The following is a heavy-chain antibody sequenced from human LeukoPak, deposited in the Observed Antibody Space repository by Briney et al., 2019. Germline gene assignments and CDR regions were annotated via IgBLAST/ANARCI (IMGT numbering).Heavy chain of an antibody. V-gene: IGHV1-45*02. CDR2: ITPFNGNT. CDR1: GYTFTYRY. J-gene: IGHJ6*03. D-gene: IGHD2-15*01. Sequence: SVKVSCKASGYTFTYRYLHWVRQAPGQALEWMGWITPFNGNTNYAQKFQDRVTITRDRSMSTAYMELSSLGSEDTAMYYCAXXXXXXXXXXXLLLLLYYYYYMDVWGKGTTVTVSS. CDR3: AXXXXXXXXXXXLLLLLYYYYYMDV.